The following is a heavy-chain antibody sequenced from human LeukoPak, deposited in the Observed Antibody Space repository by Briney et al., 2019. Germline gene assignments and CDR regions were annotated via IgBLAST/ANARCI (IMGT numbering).Heavy chain of an antibody. D-gene: IGHD3-22*01. CDR2: ISSSSSTI. V-gene: IGHV3-48*02. Sequence: PGGSLRLSCAASGFTFSSYNMSWVRQAPGKGLEWVSYISSSSSTIYYADSVKGRFTISRDNSKNSLYLQMNSLRDEDTAVYYCARDYYNNSGYYHGGYWGQGTLVTVSS. CDR3: ARDYYNNSGYYHGGY. CDR1: GFTFSSYN. J-gene: IGHJ4*02.